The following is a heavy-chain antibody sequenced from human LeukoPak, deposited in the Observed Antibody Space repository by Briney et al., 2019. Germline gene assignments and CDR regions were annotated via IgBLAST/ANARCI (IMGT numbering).Heavy chain of an antibody. CDR1: GGSINGHY. Sequence: SETLSLTCTVSGGSINGHYWSWIRQSPGKGLEWIGDIYYSGSTKYNPSLKSRVTISVDTPKNDLSLRLTSVLAADTAIYYCVRRDNTGWNYFDCWGQGILVTVSS. CDR2: IYYSGST. V-gene: IGHV4-59*08. CDR3: VRRDNTGWNYFDC. D-gene: IGHD6-19*01. J-gene: IGHJ4*02.